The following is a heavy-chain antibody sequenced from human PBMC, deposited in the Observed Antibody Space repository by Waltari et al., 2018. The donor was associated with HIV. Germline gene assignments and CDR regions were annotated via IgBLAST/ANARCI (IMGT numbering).Heavy chain of an antibody. CDR2: FSNSGTYT. J-gene: IGHJ6*02. D-gene: IGHD2-8*01. CDR1: GFTFITYG. Sequence: EVQLVESGGGLVKPGGSLSLSCAASGFTFITYGMNWVRRAPGKGLEWVASFSNSGTYTYYADSVKGRFTMSRDNAKNSLYLQMNSLRVEDTAVYYCARDLMTGYGMDVWGQGTTVTVSS. V-gene: IGHV3-21*06. CDR3: ARDLMTGYGMDV.